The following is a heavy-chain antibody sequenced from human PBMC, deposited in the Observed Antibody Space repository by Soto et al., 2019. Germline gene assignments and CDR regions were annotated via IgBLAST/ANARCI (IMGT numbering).Heavy chain of an antibody. V-gene: IGHV3-23*01. CDR2: ISASGGST. CDR1: GFTSSSCA. Sequence: EVQLLDSGGGLVQPGGSLRLSCVASGFTSSSCAMRWVRQAPGKGLEWVSGISASGGSTYYADSVKGRFTISRDNSKNTLYLQMNSLRAEDTAVYYCATTGLGTGRYFFHDWGQGTLVNVSS. J-gene: IGHJ4*02. D-gene: IGHD2-8*02. CDR3: ATTGLGTGRYFFHD.